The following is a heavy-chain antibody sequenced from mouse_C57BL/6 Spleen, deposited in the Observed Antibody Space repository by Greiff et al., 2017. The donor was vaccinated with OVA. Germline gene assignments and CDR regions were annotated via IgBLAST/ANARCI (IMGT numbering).Heavy chain of an antibody. D-gene: IGHD3-2*02. CDR2: IYPGSGST. Sequence: QVQLQQSGAELVKPGASVKMSCKASGYTFTSYWITWVKQRPGQGLEWIGDIYPGSGSTNYNEKFKSKATLTVDTSSSTAYMQLSSLTSEDSAVYYCARRGQLRLGFAYWGQGTLVTVSA. CDR1: GYTFTSYW. CDR3: ARRGQLRLGFAY. V-gene: IGHV1-55*01. J-gene: IGHJ3*01.